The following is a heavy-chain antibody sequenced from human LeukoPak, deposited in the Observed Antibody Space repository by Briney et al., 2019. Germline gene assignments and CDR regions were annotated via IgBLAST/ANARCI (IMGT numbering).Heavy chain of an antibody. J-gene: IGHJ6*03. CDR3: ASLMVRGVIHYYYYMDV. CDR2: INHSGST. CDR1: GGSFSGYY. V-gene: IGHV4-34*01. D-gene: IGHD3-10*01. Sequence: PSETLSLTCAVYGGSFSGYYWSWIRQPPGKGLEWIGEINHSGSTNYNPSLKSRVTISVDTSKNQFSLKLSSVTAADTAVYYCASLMVRGVIHYYYYMDVWGKGTTVTISS.